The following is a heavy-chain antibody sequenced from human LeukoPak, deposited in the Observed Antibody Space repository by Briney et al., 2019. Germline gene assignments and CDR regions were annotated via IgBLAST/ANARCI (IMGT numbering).Heavy chain of an antibody. Sequence: GGSLRLSCAGSGFIFSSYWMHWVRQAPGKGLMWVSRIKTDGSTKYYADSVKGRFTVSRDNAKNTLYLQMNSLRAEDTAVYYCASQRGIAARPHYFDYWGQGTLVTVSS. D-gene: IGHD6-6*01. V-gene: IGHV3-74*01. CDR1: GFIFSSYW. CDR3: ASQRGIAARPHYFDY. CDR2: IKTDGSTK. J-gene: IGHJ4*02.